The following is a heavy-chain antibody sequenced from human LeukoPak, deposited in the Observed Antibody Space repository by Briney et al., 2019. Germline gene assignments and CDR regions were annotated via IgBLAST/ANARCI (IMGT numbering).Heavy chain of an antibody. CDR1: GYTFTSYG. Sequence: ASVKVSCKASGYTFTSYGISWVRQAPGQGLEWMGWITTYGGNTNYAQKLQGRVTMTTDTSTNTAYMELSSLRSEDTAVYYCARGLGDILTGYYYYMDVWGKGTTVTISS. D-gene: IGHD3-9*01. V-gene: IGHV1-18*01. CDR2: ITTYGGNT. CDR3: ARGLGDILTGYYYYMDV. J-gene: IGHJ6*03.